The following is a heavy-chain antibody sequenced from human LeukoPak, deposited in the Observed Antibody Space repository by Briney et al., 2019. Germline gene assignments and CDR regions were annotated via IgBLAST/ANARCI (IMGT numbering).Heavy chain of an antibody. D-gene: IGHD5-24*01. CDR1: GYTFTSYG. Sequence: GASVKVSCKASGYTFTSYGISWVRQAPGQGLEWMGWISAYNGNTNYAQKLQGRVTMTTDTSTSTAYMELRSLRSDDTAVYYCARDRWQFVPANWFDPWGQGTLVTVSS. J-gene: IGHJ5*02. CDR2: ISAYNGNT. CDR3: ARDRWQFVPANWFDP. V-gene: IGHV1-18*01.